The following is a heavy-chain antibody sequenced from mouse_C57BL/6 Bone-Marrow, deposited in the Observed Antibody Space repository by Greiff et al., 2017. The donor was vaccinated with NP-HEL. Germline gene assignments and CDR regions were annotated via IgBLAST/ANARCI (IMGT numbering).Heavy chain of an antibody. J-gene: IGHJ1*03. CDR2: ISYDGSN. Sequence: DVKLQESGPGLVKPSQSLSLTCSVTGYSITSGYYWNWIRQFPGNKLEWMGYISYDGSNNYNPSLKNRISITRDTSKNQFFLKLNSVTTEDTATYYCARDEAYYSNYVYWYFDVWGTGTTVTVSS. CDR1: GYSITSGYY. CDR3: ARDEAYYSNYVYWYFDV. D-gene: IGHD2-5*01. V-gene: IGHV3-6*01.